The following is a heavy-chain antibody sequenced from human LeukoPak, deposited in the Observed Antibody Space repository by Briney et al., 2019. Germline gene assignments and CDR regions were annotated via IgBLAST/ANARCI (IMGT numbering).Heavy chain of an antibody. CDR2: ISGSGGST. CDR1: GFTFSSYA. CDR3: AKGRLDRQGYCSGGSCYPAEYYFDY. J-gene: IGHJ4*02. V-gene: IGHV3-23*01. D-gene: IGHD2-15*01. Sequence: GGSLRLSCAASGFTFSSYAMSWVRQAPGKGLEWVSAISGSGGSTYYADSVKGRFTISRDNSKNTLYLQMNSLRAEDTAVYYCAKGRLDRQGYCSGGSCYPAEYYFDYWGQGTLVTVSS.